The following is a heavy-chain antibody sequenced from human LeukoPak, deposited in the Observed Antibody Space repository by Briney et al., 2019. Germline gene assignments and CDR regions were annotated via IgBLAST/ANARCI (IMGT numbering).Heavy chain of an antibody. CDR3: ARGYVGVAGYRNPDY. J-gene: IGHJ4*02. Sequence: PGGSLRLSCAASGFTFSSYWMSWVRQAPGKGLEWVANIKQDGSKKYYVDSVKGRFTISRDNAKNSLYLQMNSLRAEDTAVYYCARGYVGVAGYRNPDYWGQGTLVTVSS. CDR1: GFTFSSYW. CDR2: IKQDGSKK. D-gene: IGHD6-19*01. V-gene: IGHV3-7*01.